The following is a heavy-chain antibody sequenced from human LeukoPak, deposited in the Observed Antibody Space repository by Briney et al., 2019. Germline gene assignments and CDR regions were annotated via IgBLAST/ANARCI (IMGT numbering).Heavy chain of an antibody. CDR3: ARGREKKWEILGRDYSYYMDV. CDR1: GYIFTSHD. D-gene: IGHD1-26*01. V-gene: IGHV1-8*03. CDR2: MNPLNGNI. Sequence: ASVKVSCKASGYIFTSHDINWVRQATGQGPEWLAWMNPLNGNIGFAQKFQGRVTITRNTSISTVYMELSGLRSEDTAIYYCARGREKKWEILGRDYSYYMDVWGKGTTVTVSS. J-gene: IGHJ6*03.